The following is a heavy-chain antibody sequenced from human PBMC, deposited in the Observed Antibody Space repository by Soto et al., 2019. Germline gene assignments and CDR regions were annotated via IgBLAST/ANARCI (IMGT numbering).Heavy chain of an antibody. CDR2: IYPDDSQT. D-gene: IGHD6-13*01. V-gene: IGHV5-51*01. CDR1: GYSFYGYW. CDR3: ARTAAAGKYYYGMDV. J-gene: IGHJ6*02. Sequence: GESLKISCKGSGYSFYGYWIGWVRQMPVKGLEWMGIIYPDDSQTKYSPSLQGQVTMSADKSISTVYLQWSSLKASDTAMYYCARTAAAGKYYYGMDVWGQRTTVTVSS.